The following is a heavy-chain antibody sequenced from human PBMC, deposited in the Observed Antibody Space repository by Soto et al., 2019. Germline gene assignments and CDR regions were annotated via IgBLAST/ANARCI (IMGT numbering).Heavy chain of an antibody. D-gene: IGHD2-2*01. Sequence: EVQLVESGGGLVKPGGSLRLSCAASGFTFSSYSMNWVRQAPGKGLEWVAAISSSSSYIYYADSVKGRFTISRDNSKNSLYLQINSQRAEDTDVYECARDRRPAAPRSLNWFDPWGQGTLVTVSS. V-gene: IGHV3-21*01. J-gene: IGHJ5*02. CDR1: GFTFSSYS. CDR3: ARDRRPAAPRSLNWFDP. CDR2: ISSSSSYI.